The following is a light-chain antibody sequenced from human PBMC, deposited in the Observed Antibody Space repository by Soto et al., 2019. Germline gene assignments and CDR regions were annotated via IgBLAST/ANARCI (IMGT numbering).Light chain of an antibody. CDR1: QGIRTK. V-gene: IGKV1-6*01. J-gene: IGKJ1*01. CDR3: LQDNSYPRT. Sequence: AIQMTQSPSSLYASVGDRVTITCRASQGIRTKLGWYQQKPGKAPKLLIYGASTLQSGVPSRFSGSGSGTDFTLTISSLQSDDFATYYCLQDNSYPRTFGQGTKVEIE. CDR2: GAS.